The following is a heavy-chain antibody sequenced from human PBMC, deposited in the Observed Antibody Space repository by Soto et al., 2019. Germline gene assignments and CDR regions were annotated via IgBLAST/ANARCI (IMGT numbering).Heavy chain of an antibody. J-gene: IGHJ4*02. D-gene: IGHD3-22*01. CDR1: GYIFSFYG. Sequence: ASVKVSCKSSGYIFSFYGINWVRQAPGQRLERMGWINPSDGNRNFAQKFEDRVTMTTATSTKTVFLELRSLRSEDTAVYYCARAAYYYESSGYYPGDYWGQGTLVTVSS. V-gene: IGHV1-18*01. CDR2: INPSDGNR. CDR3: ARAAYYYESSGYYPGDY.